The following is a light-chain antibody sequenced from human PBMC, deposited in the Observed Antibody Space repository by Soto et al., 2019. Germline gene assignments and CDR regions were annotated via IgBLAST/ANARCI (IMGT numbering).Light chain of an antibody. CDR1: SSNIGAGYD. J-gene: IGLJ1*01. CDR3: QSYDSSLSAPLV. CDR2: GNS. V-gene: IGLV1-40*01. Sequence: QSVLTQPPSVSGAPGQRVTISCTGSSSNIGAGYDVHWYQQLPGTAPKLLIYGNSNRPSGVPDRFSGFKSGTSASLAITGLQAEDEADYYCQSYDSSLSAPLVFGTGTKVTVL.